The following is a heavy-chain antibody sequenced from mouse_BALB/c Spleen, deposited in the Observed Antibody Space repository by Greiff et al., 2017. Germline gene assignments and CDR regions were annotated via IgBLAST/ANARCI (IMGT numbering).Heavy chain of an antibody. CDR2: ISDGGSYT. Sequence: EVQLVESGGGLVKPGGSLKLSCAASGFTFSDYYMYWVRQTPEKRLEWVATISDGGSYTYYPDSVKGRFTISRDNAKNNLYLQMSSLKSEDTAMYYCARGAYDYVAYWGQGTLVTVSA. CDR3: ARGAYDYVAY. J-gene: IGHJ3*01. CDR1: GFTFSDYY. V-gene: IGHV5-4*02. D-gene: IGHD2-4*01.